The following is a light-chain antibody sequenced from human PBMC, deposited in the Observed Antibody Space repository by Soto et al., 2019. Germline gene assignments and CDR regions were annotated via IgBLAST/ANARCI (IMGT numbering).Light chain of an antibody. CDR1: SSDVGAYNY. CDR2: DVS. CDR3: CSYAGADTQV. Sequence: QSVLTQPRSVSGSPGQSVTISCTGTSSDVGAYNYVSWYQHHPGKAPKFMIFDVSKRPSGVPDRFSGSKSGNTASLTISGLQAEDEADYYCCSYAGADTQVFGTGTKVTVL. J-gene: IGLJ1*01. V-gene: IGLV2-11*01.